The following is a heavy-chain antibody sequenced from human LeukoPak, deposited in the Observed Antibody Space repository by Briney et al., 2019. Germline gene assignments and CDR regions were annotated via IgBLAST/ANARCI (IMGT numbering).Heavy chain of an antibody. D-gene: IGHD3-3*01. CDR1: GYTFTSYG. CDR3: AGDSAYDFWSGYPNYYYYYYMDV. Sequence: ASVKVSCKASGYTFTSYGISWVRQAPGQGLEWMGWISAYNGNTNYAQKLQGRVTMTTDTSTSTAYMELRSLRSDDTAVYYCAGDSAYDFWSGYPNYYYYYYMDVWGKGTTVTVYS. J-gene: IGHJ6*03. CDR2: ISAYNGNT. V-gene: IGHV1-18*01.